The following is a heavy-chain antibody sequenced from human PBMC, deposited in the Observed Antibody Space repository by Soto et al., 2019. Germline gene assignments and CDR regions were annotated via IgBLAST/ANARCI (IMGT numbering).Heavy chain of an antibody. J-gene: IGHJ4*02. CDR2: IKQDGSEK. CDR1: GFTFSSYW. CDR3: ARAKYYGSGSCLDY. D-gene: IGHD3-10*01. V-gene: IGHV3-7*03. Sequence: EVQLVESGGGLVQPGGSLRLSCAASGFTFSSYWMSWVRQAPGKGLEWVANIKQDGSEKYYVDSVKGRFTISRDNAKNSLYLQMNSLRAEDTAVYYCARAKYYGSGSCLDYWGQGTLVTVSS.